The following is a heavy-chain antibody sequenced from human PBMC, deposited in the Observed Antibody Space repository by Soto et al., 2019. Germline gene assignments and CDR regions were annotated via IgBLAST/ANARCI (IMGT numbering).Heavy chain of an antibody. V-gene: IGHV3-30*18. Sequence: LRLSCAASGFTFSSYGMHWVRQAPGKGLEWVAVISYDGSNKYYADSVKGRFTISRDNSKNTLYLQMNSLRAEDTAVYYCAKENLFVVEGYYYDSSGYYGYWGQGTLVTVSS. D-gene: IGHD3-22*01. J-gene: IGHJ4*02. CDR2: ISYDGSNK. CDR3: AKENLFVVEGYYYDSSGYYGY. CDR1: GFTFSSYG.